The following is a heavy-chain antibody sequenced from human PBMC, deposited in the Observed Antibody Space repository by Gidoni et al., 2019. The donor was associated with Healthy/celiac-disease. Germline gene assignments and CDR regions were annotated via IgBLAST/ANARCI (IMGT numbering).Heavy chain of an antibody. D-gene: IGHD3-10*01. CDR2: ISGSGGST. V-gene: IGHV3-23*01. CDR1: GFTFSSYA. Sequence: EVQLLESGGGLVQPGGSLRRSCAASGFTFSSYAMSWVRQAPGKGLEWVSAISGSGGSTYYADSVKGRFTISRDNSKNTLYLQMNSLRAEDTAVYYCAKVLWYAHEGFDYWGQGTLVTVSS. CDR3: AKVLWYAHEGFDY. J-gene: IGHJ4*02.